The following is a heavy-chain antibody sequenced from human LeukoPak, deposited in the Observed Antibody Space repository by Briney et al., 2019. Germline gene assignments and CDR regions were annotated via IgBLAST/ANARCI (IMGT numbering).Heavy chain of an antibody. V-gene: IGHV3-30-3*01. J-gene: IGHJ4*02. D-gene: IGHD4-17*01. CDR3: ASGNGPGDYLTDY. Sequence: RPGRSLRLSCAASGFTFSSYAMHWVRQAPGKGLEWVAVISYDGSNKYYADSVKGRFTISRDNSKNTLYLQMNSLRAEDTAVYYCASGNGPGDYLTDYWGQGTLVTVSS. CDR1: GFTFSSYA. CDR2: ISYDGSNK.